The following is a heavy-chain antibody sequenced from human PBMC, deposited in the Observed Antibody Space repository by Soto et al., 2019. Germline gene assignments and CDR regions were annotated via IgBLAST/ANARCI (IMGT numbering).Heavy chain of an antibody. CDR1: GGSFSDFA. CDR3: ARVGIGAVLAALSSDDDYAKYRWDS. D-gene: IGHD2-15*01. Sequence: QVQLAQSGAEVRKPGSSVKVSCRASGGSFSDFAFSWVRQAPGQGLEWLGGIIPMFPATKYAQRLQGRVPMTAHGSARTVYLAANSLISDDSDEYYCARVGIGAVLAALSSDDDYAKYRWDSWGEGTQV. CDR2: IIPMFPAT. V-gene: IGHV1-69*01. J-gene: IGHJ4*02.